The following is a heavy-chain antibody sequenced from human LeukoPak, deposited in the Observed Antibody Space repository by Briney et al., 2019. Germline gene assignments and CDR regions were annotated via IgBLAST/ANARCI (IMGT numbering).Heavy chain of an antibody. CDR1: GFTFSSYA. D-gene: IGHD4-17*01. J-gene: IGHJ4*02. CDR2: ISSNGGST. Sequence: PGGSLRLSCSASGFTFSSYAMHWVRQAPGKGLEYVSAISSNGGSTYYADSVKGRFTISRDNSKNTLYLQMNSLRAEDTAVYYCARDSSGDYYDYWGQGTLVTVSS. CDR3: ARDSSGDYYDY. V-gene: IGHV3-64*04.